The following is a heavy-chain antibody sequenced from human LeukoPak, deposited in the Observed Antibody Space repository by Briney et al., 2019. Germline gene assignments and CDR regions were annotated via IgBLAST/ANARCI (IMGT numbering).Heavy chain of an antibody. CDR3: AKVAAAIPRWYFDL. CDR2: IIPIFGTS. J-gene: IGHJ2*01. CDR1: GGSIMNYT. D-gene: IGHD2-21*02. Sequence: SEKVSCKTSGGSIMNYTISWVRQAPGQGLEWMGVIIPIFGTSNYAQKFQDRVTITADKSTNTANMELSSLRSEDTAVYYCAKVAAAIPRWYFDLWGRGTLVTVSS. V-gene: IGHV1-69*06.